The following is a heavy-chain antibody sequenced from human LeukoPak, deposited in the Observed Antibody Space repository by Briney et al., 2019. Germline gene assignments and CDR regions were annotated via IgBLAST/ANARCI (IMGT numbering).Heavy chain of an antibody. Sequence: PGGSLRLSCAASGFTFNSYSMNWVRQAPGKGLEWVSYISSSSSTIYYADSVKGRFTISRDNAKNSLYLQMNSLRAEDTAVYYCARDKLPSYYDILTGTEDSETGAFDIWGQGTMVTVSS. V-gene: IGHV3-48*04. D-gene: IGHD3-9*01. CDR2: ISSSSSTI. J-gene: IGHJ3*02. CDR3: ARDKLPSYYDILTGTEDSETGAFDI. CDR1: GFTFNSYS.